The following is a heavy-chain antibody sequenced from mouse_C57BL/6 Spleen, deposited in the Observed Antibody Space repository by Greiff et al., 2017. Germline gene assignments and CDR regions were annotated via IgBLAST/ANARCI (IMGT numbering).Heavy chain of an antibody. D-gene: IGHD2-4*01. CDR3: ARGDDYYFDY. CDR1: GYAFSSSW. V-gene: IGHV1-82*01. Sequence: QVTLKESGPELVKPGASVKISCKASGYAFSSSWMNWVKQRPGKGLEWIGRIYPGDGDTNYNGKFKGKATLTADKSSSTAYMQLSSLTSEDSAVYFCARGDDYYFDYWGQGTTLTVSS. J-gene: IGHJ2*01. CDR2: IYPGDGDT.